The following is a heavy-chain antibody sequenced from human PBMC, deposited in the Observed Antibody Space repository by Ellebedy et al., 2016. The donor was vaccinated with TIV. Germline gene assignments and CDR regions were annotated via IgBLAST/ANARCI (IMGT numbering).Heavy chain of an antibody. CDR3: ARFGYCYSNNCAGFDY. CDR1: GGSISTYY. D-gene: IGHD2-2*03. V-gene: IGHV4-59*01. CDR2: IHNSGSS. J-gene: IGHJ4*02. Sequence: MPSETLSLTCTVSGGSISTYYWAWIRQPPGRGLEWIAYIHNSGSSNYNPSLKSRVTISLDTPKNQFSLRLTSVTAADTAVYHCARFGYCYSNNCAGFDYWGQGTLVTVSS.